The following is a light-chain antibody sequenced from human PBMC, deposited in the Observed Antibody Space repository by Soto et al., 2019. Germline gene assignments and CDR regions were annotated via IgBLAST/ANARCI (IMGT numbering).Light chain of an antibody. V-gene: IGKV3-15*01. CDR3: QQYNNWPLT. CDR2: DTS. Sequence: EIVMTQSPGTLSVSPGESATLSCRASQSVSSNLAWYQQKPGQAPRLLIYDTSTRATGVPARFSGSGSGTEFTLTISSLQSEGFAVYYCQQYNNWPLTFGQGTKLEIK. J-gene: IGKJ2*01. CDR1: QSVSSN.